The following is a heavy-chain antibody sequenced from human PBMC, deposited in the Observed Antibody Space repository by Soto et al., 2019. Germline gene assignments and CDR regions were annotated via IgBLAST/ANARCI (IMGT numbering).Heavy chain of an antibody. V-gene: IGHV3-53*01. CDR1: VFTVGINY. J-gene: IGHJ6*02. D-gene: IGHD3-9*01. Sequence: PWGSLLVGCAASVFTVGINYMNWVRQAPGKELELVSVIYSEGTPYYADSVKGRFTISRENSNNTLYLHMNNLRAEDTAVYYCARSTYYDILTGSYYYYAMDVWGQGTTVTVSS. CDR3: ARSTYYDILTGSYYYYAMDV. CDR2: IYSEGTP.